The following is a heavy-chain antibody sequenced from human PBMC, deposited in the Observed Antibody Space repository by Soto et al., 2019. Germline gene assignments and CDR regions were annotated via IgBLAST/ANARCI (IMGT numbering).Heavy chain of an antibody. D-gene: IGHD3-22*01. CDR2: IYPGDSDT. CDR3: ARCKGSSGYYYASFYYYGMDV. Sequence: GESLKISCKGSGYSFTSYWIGWVRQMPGKGLEWMGIIYPGDSDTRYSPSFQGQVTISADKSISTAYLQGSSLKASDTAMYYCARCKGSSGYYYASFYYYGMDVWGQGTTVTVSS. V-gene: IGHV5-51*01. J-gene: IGHJ6*02. CDR1: GYSFTSYW.